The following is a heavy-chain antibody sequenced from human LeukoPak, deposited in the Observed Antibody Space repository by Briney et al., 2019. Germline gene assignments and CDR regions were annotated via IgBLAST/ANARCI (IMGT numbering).Heavy chain of an antibody. CDR1: GGSISSSSYY. CDR3: ASLIVDTYYYYYYMDV. D-gene: IGHD1-26*01. Sequence: KPSETLSLTCTVSGGSISSSSYYWGWIRQPPGKGLEWIGSIYYSGSTYYNPSLKSRVTISVDTSKNQFSLKLSSVTAADTAVYYCASLIVDTYYYYYYMDVWGKGTTVTVSS. CDR2: IYYSGST. J-gene: IGHJ6*03. V-gene: IGHV4-39*07.